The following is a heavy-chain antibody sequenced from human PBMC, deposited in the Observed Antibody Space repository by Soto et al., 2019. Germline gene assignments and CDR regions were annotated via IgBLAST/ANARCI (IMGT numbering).Heavy chain of an antibody. J-gene: IGHJ4*02. V-gene: IGHV1-18*01. Sequence: QVQLLQSGAEVKKPGASVKVSCKASGYMFNTYGITWVRQAPGQGLEWMGWISVYNGNIDYAQKFEGRVTMTIDTSTGPGYMELKGLTSDGTAVYYCARTYGSGDYFLPFEYWGQGTPVSVSS. CDR2: ISVYNGNI. D-gene: IGHD3-10*01. CDR3: ARTYGSGDYFLPFEY. CDR1: GYMFNTYG.